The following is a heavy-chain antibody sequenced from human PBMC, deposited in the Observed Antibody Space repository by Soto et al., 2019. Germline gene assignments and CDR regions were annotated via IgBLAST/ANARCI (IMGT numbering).Heavy chain of an antibody. J-gene: IGHJ6*02. CDR2: ISGGGGTT. Sequence: EVQLLESGGALVQPGGSLRLSCAASGFTFSSHVMNWVRQAPGKGLEWVAAISGGGGTTFYGDSVEGRFTMSRDNSKNTLFLQMNSLRAEDTAVYYCARGPRAPPPHDYGMDVWGQGTTVTVSS. CDR1: GFTFSSHV. CDR3: ARGPRAPPPHDYGMDV. V-gene: IGHV3-23*01.